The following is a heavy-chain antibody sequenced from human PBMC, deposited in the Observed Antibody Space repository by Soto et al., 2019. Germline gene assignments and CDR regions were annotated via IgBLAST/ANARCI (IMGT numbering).Heavy chain of an antibody. CDR3: AKEYSSSWAAEYFQH. D-gene: IGHD6-13*01. CDR1: GFTFSSYA. CDR2: ISGSGGST. V-gene: IGHV3-23*01. Sequence: GGSLRLSCAASGFTFSSYAMSWVRQAPGKGLEWVSAISGSGGSTYYEDSVKGRFTIPRDNSKNKLYLQMNSLRAEDTAVYYCAKEYSSSWAAEYFQHWGQGTLVTVSS. J-gene: IGHJ1*01.